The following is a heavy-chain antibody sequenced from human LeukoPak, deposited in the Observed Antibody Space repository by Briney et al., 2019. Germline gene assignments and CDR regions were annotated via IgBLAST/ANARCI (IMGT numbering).Heavy chain of an antibody. J-gene: IGHJ4*02. D-gene: IGHD1-14*01. CDR3: ARDASPTDITGFDY. CDR2: ISSSSSYI. Sequence: PGGSLRLSCAASGFTFSSYSMNWVRQAPGKGLEWVSSISSSSSYIYYADSVKGRFTISRDNAKNSLYLQMNSLRAEDTAVYYCARDASPTDITGFDYWGQGTLVTVSS. V-gene: IGHV3-21*01. CDR1: GFTFSSYS.